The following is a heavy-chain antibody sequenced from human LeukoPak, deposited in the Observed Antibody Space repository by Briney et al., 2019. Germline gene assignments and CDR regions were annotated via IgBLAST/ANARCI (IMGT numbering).Heavy chain of an antibody. D-gene: IGHD2-2*01. CDR1: GGSISSGSYY. Sequence: KASETLSLTCTVSGGSISSGSYYWSWIRQPAGKGLEWIGRIYTSGSTNYNPFLKSRVTISVDTSKNQFSLKLSSVTAADTAVYYCARLVVVPARYYFDYWGQGTLVTVSS. J-gene: IGHJ4*02. CDR2: IYTSGST. CDR3: ARLVVVPARYYFDY. V-gene: IGHV4-61*02.